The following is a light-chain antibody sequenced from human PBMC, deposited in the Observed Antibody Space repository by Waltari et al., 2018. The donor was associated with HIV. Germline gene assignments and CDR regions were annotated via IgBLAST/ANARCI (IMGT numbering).Light chain of an antibody. Sequence: QSVLTQPPSVSGAPGQRVTISCTGSSSNIGAGYDVHWYQQLPGTAPKLLIYGNSNRPSGVPDRFSGSKSGTSASLAITGLQAEDEADYYCQSHDSSLSVPVVFGGGTKLTVL. J-gene: IGLJ2*01. V-gene: IGLV1-40*01. CDR1: SSNIGAGYD. CDR2: GNS. CDR3: QSHDSSLSVPVV.